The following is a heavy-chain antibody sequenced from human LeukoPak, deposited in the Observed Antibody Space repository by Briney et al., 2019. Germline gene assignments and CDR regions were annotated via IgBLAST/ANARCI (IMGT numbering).Heavy chain of an antibody. D-gene: IGHD3-22*01. CDR1: GFTFDDYA. CDR3: ARSCMSGYYSGFDY. V-gene: IGHV3-9*01. CDR2: ISWNSVGI. J-gene: IGHJ4*02. Sequence: GGSLRLSCAASGFTFDDYAMNWVRQAPGKGLEWVSGISWNSVGIGYADSVKGRFTISRDNAKNSLYLQMNSLRAEDTALYYCARSCMSGYYSGFDYCSQGTLVTVSS.